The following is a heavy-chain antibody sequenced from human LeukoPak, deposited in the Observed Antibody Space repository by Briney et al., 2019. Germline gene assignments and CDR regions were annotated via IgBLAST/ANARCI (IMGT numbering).Heavy chain of an antibody. V-gene: IGHV4-39*01. CDR1: GGSISSSSYY. CDR2: MYYSGSGST. Sequence: PSETLSLTCTASGGSISSSSYYWGWIRQPPGKGLEWIGSMYYSGSGSTYYNPSLKSRVTISVDTSNNQFSLKLSSVTAADTAVYYCAKHTHRGYDLSHWGQGTLVTVSS. D-gene: IGHD5-12*01. J-gene: IGHJ4*02. CDR3: AKHTHRGYDLSH.